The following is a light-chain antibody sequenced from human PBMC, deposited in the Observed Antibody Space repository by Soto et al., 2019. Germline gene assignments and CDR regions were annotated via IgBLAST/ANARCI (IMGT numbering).Light chain of an antibody. Sequence: QSVLTQPPSASGTPGQRVTISCSGSSSNIGTNTVNWYQQLPGAAPKLLIHGNNQRPSGVPDRFSGSKSGTAASLAISGLQSEDEADYYCAAWDDSLNGPVVGGGTKLTVL. J-gene: IGLJ2*01. CDR1: SSNIGTNT. CDR2: GNN. V-gene: IGLV1-44*01. CDR3: AAWDDSLNGPV.